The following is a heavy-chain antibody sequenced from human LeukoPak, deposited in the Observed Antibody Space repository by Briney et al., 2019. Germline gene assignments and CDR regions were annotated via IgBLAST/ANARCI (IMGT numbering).Heavy chain of an antibody. CDR3: ARRNSGWPFDW. J-gene: IGHJ4*02. D-gene: IGHD6-19*01. CDR1: GDSISSSSHY. CDR2: IFSSGTT. Sequence: SETLSLTCSVSGDSISSSSHYWGWIRQPPGKGLEWIGHIFSSGTTYYNPSLQSRVTISADTSKNQFSLKVNSVSAADTAVYYCARRNSGWPFDWWGPGSLVTVSS. V-gene: IGHV4-39*01.